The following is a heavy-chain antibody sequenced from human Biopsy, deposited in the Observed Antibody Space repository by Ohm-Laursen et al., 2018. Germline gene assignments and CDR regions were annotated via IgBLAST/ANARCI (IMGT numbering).Heavy chain of an antibody. Sequence: SVKVSCKSSGGTFSNYAISWVRQAPGEGLEWMGGIIAVSGLVNYAPKFQGRVSITADKSTTTAYTELSNLKSEDTAVYYCATPFQYYDSWGGYPPFDHWGQGTLVTVSS. J-gene: IGHJ4*02. V-gene: IGHV1-69*10. CDR2: IIAVSGLV. D-gene: IGHD3-3*01. CDR1: GGTFSNYA. CDR3: ATPFQYYDSWGGYPPFDH.